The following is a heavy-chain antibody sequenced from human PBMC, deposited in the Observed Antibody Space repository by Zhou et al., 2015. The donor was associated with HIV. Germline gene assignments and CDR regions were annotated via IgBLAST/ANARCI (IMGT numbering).Heavy chain of an antibody. CDR2: IIPIFGTA. CDR3: ARGIVVVVAASPYYYMDV. V-gene: IGHV1-69*01. J-gene: IGHJ6*03. Sequence: QVQLVQSGAEVKKPGSSVKVSCKASGGTFSSYAISWVRQAPGQGLEWMGGIIPIFGTANYAQKFQGRVTITADESTSTAYMELSSLRSEDTAVYYCARGIVVVVAASPYYYMDVWGKGTTVTVSS. D-gene: IGHD2-15*01. CDR1: GGTFSSYA.